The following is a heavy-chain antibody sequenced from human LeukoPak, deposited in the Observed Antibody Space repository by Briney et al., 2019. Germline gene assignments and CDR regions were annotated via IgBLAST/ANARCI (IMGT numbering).Heavy chain of an antibody. V-gene: IGHV4-59*04. CDR2: IYYSGST. J-gene: IGHJ4*02. CDR3: ARVSRAMAAFDY. Sequence: SETLSLTCTVSGGSISSYFWGWIRQPPGKGLEWIGCIYYSGSTHYNPSLKGRVTMSVDTSKNQFSLKLSSVTAADTAVYYCARVSRAMAAFDYWGQGTLVTVSS. CDR1: GGSISSYF. D-gene: IGHD5-24*01.